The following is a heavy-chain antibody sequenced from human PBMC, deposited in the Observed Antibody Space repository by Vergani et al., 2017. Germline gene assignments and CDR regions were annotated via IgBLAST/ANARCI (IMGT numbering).Heavy chain of an antibody. Sequence: QVQLQESGPRLVRPSQTLSLTCPVSGGSINTGAYYWCWIRQPDGKGLEWIGRVYTSGRTNYNPSLKSRVTILVDRSKSQLSLKLTSVTAGDTAVYFCARGGRFYYYYYMDVWGKGTTVTVSS. J-gene: IGHJ6*03. V-gene: IGHV4-61*02. CDR1: GGSINTGAYY. CDR2: VYTSGRT. CDR3: ARGGRFYYYYYMDV. D-gene: IGHD2-15*01.